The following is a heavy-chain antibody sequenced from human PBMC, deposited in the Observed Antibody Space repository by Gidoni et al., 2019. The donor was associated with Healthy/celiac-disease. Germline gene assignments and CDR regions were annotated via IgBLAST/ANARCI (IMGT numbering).Heavy chain of an antibody. CDR3: ARDMWRFGELVGSYGMDV. CDR2: IWYDGSNK. J-gene: IGHJ6*02. CDR1: GFTFRSSG. V-gene: IGHV3-33*01. Sequence: QVQLVESGGGVVQPGRSLRLSCAASGFTFRSSGMHWVRQGPGKGLGWVAVIWYDGSNKDYADSVKGRFTISRDNSKNTLYLQMNSLRAEDTAVYYCARDMWRFGELVGSYGMDVWGQGTTVTVSS. D-gene: IGHD3-10*01.